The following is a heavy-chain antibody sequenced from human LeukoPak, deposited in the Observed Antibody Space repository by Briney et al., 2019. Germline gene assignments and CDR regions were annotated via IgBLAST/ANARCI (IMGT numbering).Heavy chain of an antibody. J-gene: IGHJ4*02. CDR3: AKDADYYGRSGDYYTDFGY. D-gene: IGHD3-22*01. CDR1: EFTFGSYA. Sequence: GGSLRLSCAASEFTFGSYAMSWVRQALGKGLEWVSGISGSGDNTYYADSAKGRFTISRDNSKNTLYLQMNSLRAEDTAIYYRAKDADYYGRSGDYYTDFGYWGQGTQVIVYS. V-gene: IGHV3-23*01. CDR2: ISGSGDNT.